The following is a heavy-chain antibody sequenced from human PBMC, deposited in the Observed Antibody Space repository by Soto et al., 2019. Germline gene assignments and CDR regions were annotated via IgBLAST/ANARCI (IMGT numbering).Heavy chain of an antibody. V-gene: IGHV4-39*01. CDR2: VYYSSTT. J-gene: IGHJ3*02. Sequence: PSETLCLPGCLSAGSISSSSYLWNWVRRSPGKGLEWIGRVYYSSTTYYNPSFKRRVTISVDTYNQYCRKRSSVTAADTAYYFCARRPMVGPVADNDLEIRRQGRRVTASS. CDR1: AGSISSSSYL. D-gene: IGHD6-19*01. CDR3: ARRPMVGPVADNDLEI.